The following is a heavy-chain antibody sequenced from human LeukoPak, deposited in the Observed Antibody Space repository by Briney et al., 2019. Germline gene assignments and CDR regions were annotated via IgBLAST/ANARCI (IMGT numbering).Heavy chain of an antibody. J-gene: IGHJ4*02. V-gene: IGHV4-4*02. CDR3: ANTRGAAWYYFDY. CDR1: GGSISSSNW. D-gene: IGHD3-10*01. CDR2: IYHSGST. Sequence: SETLSLTCAVSGGSISSSNWWSWVRPPPGKGLEWIGEIYHSGSTNYNPSLKSRVTISVDKSKNQFSLKLSSVTAADTAVYYCANTRGAAWYYFDYWGQGTLVTVSS.